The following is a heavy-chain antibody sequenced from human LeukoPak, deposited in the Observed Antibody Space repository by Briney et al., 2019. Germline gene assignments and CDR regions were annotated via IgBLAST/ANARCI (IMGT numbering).Heavy chain of an antibody. J-gene: IGHJ4*02. D-gene: IGHD5-12*01. CDR1: GGTFSSYA. Sequence: ASVKVSCKASGGTFSSYAISWVRQAPGQGLEWMGGIIPIFGTANYAQKFQGRVTITADKSTSTAYMELSSLRSEDTAVYYCARGSVLSGYSGYGYAVDYWGQGTLVTVSS. CDR2: IIPIFGTA. V-gene: IGHV1-69*06. CDR3: ARGSVLSGYSGYGYAVDY.